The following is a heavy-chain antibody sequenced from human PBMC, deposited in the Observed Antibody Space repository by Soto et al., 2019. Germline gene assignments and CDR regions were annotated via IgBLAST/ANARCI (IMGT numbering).Heavy chain of an antibody. V-gene: IGHV3-33*01. J-gene: IGHJ4*02. D-gene: IGHD4-17*01. CDR1: GFTFSSYG. CDR2: IWYDGSNK. CDR3: ARDGATVVSPIVGVDY. Sequence: QVQLVESGGGVVQPGRSLRLSCAASGFTFSSYGMHWVRQAPGKGLEWVAVIWYDGSNKYYADSVKGRFTISRDNSKNTLYLQMNSLRAEDKAVYYCARDGATVVSPIVGVDYWGQGTLVTVSS.